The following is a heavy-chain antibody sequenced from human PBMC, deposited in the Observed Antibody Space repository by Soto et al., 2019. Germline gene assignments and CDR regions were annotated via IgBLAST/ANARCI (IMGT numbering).Heavy chain of an antibody. CDR2: ISYDGSNK. Sequence: QVQLVESGGGVVQPGRSLRLSCAASGFTFSSYGMHWVRQAPGKGLEWVAVISYDGSNKYYADSVKGRFTTSRDNSKNTLYLQMNSLRAEDTAVYYCAKDRYLGIAVAGNAFDIWGQGTMVTVSS. V-gene: IGHV3-30*18. D-gene: IGHD6-19*01. CDR1: GFTFSSYG. J-gene: IGHJ3*02. CDR3: AKDRYLGIAVAGNAFDI.